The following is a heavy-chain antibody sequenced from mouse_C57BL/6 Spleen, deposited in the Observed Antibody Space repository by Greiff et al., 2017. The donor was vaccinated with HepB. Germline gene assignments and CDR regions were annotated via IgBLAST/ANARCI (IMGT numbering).Heavy chain of an antibody. J-gene: IGHJ2*01. CDR2: IDPSDSYT. V-gene: IGHV1-69*01. Sequence: QVQLQQPGAELVMPGASVKLSCKASGYTFTSYWMHWVKQRPGQGLEWIGEIDPSDSYTNYNQKFKGKSTLTVDKSSSTAYMQLSSLTSEDSAVYDCARWGRSFDYWGQGTTLTVSS. CDR1: GYTFTSYW. CDR3: ARWGRSFDY.